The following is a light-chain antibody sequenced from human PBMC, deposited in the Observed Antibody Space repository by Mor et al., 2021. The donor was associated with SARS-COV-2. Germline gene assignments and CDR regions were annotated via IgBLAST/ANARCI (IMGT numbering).Light chain of an antibody. Sequence: YQQKPGEAPKLLIYAASTLQRGVPSRFSGSGSGTDFTLTISSLQPADVATYYCQNYHTAPLTFGGGTQMEIK. CDR3: QNYHTAPLT. CDR2: AAS. J-gene: IGKJ4*01. V-gene: IGKV1-27*01.